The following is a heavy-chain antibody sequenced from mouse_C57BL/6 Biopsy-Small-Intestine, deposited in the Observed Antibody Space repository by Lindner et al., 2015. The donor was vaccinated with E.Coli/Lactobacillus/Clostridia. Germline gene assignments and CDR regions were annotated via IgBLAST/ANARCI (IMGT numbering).Heavy chain of an antibody. Sequence: VQLQESGAELVKPGASVKLSCTASGFNIKDYYIHWVKQRTEQGLEWIGRIDPEDGDTEYAPKFQGKATMTADTSSNTAYLQLSSLTSEDTAVYYCTTSYYGNHRGAYWGQGTLVTVSA. D-gene: IGHD2-10*01. J-gene: IGHJ3*01. CDR3: TTSYYGNHRGAY. V-gene: IGHV14-1*01. CDR1: GFNIKDYY. CDR2: IDPEDGDT.